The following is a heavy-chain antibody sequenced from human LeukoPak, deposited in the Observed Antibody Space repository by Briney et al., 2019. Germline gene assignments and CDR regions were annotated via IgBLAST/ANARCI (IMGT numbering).Heavy chain of an antibody. V-gene: IGHV1-69*02. CDR2: IIPILGIA. CDR1: GGTFSSYT. J-gene: IGHJ5*02. D-gene: IGHD4-23*01. Sequence: PTASVKVSCKASGGTFSSYTISWVRQAPGQGLEWMGRIIPILGIANYAQKFQGRVTITADKSTSTAYMELSSLRSEDTAVYYCARVGDYGGNWWSDPWGQGTLVTVSS. CDR3: ARVGDYGGNWWSDP.